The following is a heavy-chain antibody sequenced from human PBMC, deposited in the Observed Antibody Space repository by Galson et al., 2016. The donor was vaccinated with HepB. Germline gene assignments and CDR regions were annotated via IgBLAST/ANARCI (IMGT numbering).Heavy chain of an antibody. Sequence: SLRLSCATSRFTLTTYAIHWVRQAPGKGLEWLAVIWCDGINKFYADSVKGRFTISRDDSKNTVYLQMNSLRVEDTAVYYCARSPPPATPTAGSLVSWGHGTVLTVSS. CDR2: IWCDGINK. J-gene: IGHJ3*02. CDR3: ARSPPPATPTAGSLVS. V-gene: IGHV3-33*08. CDR1: RFTLTTYA.